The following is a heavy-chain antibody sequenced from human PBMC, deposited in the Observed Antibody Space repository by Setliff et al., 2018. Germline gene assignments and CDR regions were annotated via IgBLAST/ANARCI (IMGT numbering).Heavy chain of an antibody. V-gene: IGHV4-59*11. J-gene: IGHJ6*03. D-gene: IGHD6-19*01. CDR1: GGSISSHY. Sequence: SETLSLTCSVSGGSISSHYWSWIRQPPGKGLEWIGYISYSGSTNYNPSLKSRVTISVDTSKNQFSLKVNSVTAADMAVYYCAREQWLDPPGYYYMDVWAKGTTVTVSS. CDR3: AREQWLDPPGYYYMDV. CDR2: ISYSGST.